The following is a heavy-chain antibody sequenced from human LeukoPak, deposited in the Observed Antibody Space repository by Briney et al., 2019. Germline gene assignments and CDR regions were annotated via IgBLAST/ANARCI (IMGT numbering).Heavy chain of an antibody. J-gene: IGHJ4*02. CDR1: GGSFSGYY. Sequence: PSETLSLTCAVYGGSFSGYYWNWIRQPPGKELEWIGHIYYSGSTYYNPSLKSRVTISVDTSKNEFSLKVTSVTAADTAVYYCARQRTYYSPFDYWGQGTLVSVSS. D-gene: IGHD3-10*01. V-gene: IGHV4-59*08. CDR3: ARQRTYYSPFDY. CDR2: IYYSGST.